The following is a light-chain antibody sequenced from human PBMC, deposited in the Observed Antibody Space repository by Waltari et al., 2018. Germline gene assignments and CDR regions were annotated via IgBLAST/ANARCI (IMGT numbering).Light chain of an antibody. CDR3: GTWDSSLSAVV. CDR1: STNIRNNF. V-gene: IGLV1-51*01. Sequence: QSVLTQPPSVSAAPVPKVTISCPGTSTNIRNNFFSWYQQCPGKAPNLLIYANNMRPSGIPDRSSGSKSGTSATLGITGLQSGDEADYHCGTWDSSLSAVVFGGGTKLTVL. CDR2: ANN. J-gene: IGLJ3*02.